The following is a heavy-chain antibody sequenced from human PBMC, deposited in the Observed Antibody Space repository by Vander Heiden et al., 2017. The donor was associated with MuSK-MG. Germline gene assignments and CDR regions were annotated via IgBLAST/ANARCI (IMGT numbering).Heavy chain of an antibody. Sequence: QVQLVQSGAAVKKPGASVKVSCKASGYTFTGYYLHWVRQAPGHGIEWMGWINPNSGGTNDAQKFQGRVTMTRDTSISTAYMELSRLRSDDTAVYYCARDLGYYDSIAPGGWFDPWGQGTLVTVSA. V-gene: IGHV1-2*02. CDR3: ARDLGYYDSIAPGGWFDP. D-gene: IGHD3-22*01. J-gene: IGHJ5*02. CDR1: GYTFTGYY. CDR2: INPNSGGT.